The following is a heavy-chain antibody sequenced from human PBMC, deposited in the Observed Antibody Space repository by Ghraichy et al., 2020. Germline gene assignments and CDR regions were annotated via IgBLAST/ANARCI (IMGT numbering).Heavy chain of an antibody. V-gene: IGHV1-46*01. CDR1: GYTFTSYY. J-gene: IGHJ3*02. Sequence: ASVKVSCKASGYTFTSYYMHWVRQAPGQGLEWMGIINPSGGSTSYAQKFRGRVTMTRDTSTSTVYMELSSLRSEDTAVYYCARERGTYGGNSDAFDIWGQETMFTVSS. CDR3: ARERGTYGGNSDAFDI. CDR2: INPSGGST. D-gene: IGHD4-23*01.